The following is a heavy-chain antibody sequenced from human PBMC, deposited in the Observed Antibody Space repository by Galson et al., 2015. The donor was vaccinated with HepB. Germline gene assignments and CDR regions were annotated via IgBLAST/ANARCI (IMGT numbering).Heavy chain of an antibody. CDR1: GFTFSSYG. J-gene: IGHJ4*02. CDR2: ISYDGSNK. CDR3: AKDMGAAAGWGPDY. D-gene: IGHD6-13*01. V-gene: IGHV3-30*18. Sequence: SLRLSCAASGFTFSSYGMHWVRQAPGKGLEWVAVISYDGSNKYYADSVKGRFTISRDNSKNTLYLQMNSLRAEDTAVYYCAKDMGAAAGWGPDYWGQGTLVTVSS.